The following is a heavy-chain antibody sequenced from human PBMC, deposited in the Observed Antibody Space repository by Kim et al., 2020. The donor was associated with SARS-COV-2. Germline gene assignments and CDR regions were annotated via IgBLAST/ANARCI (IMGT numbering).Heavy chain of an antibody. J-gene: IGHJ4*02. CDR1: GFSFTTNW. CDR2: IKEDGTEK. V-gene: IGHV3-7*01. CDR3: ARDQRYSLDY. D-gene: IGHD2-15*01. Sequence: GGSLRLSCVVSGFSFTTNWMSWVRQAPGKGLEWVAKIKEDGTEKYYGYSVEGRFTISRDNAKNSLYLQMNSLSAEDTAVYYWARDQRYSLDYWGQGNLVTVSS.